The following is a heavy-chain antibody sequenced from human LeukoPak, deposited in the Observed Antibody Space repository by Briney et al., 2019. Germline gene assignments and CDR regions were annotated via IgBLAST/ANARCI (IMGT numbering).Heavy chain of an antibody. CDR2: IYYSGST. CDR1: GGSISSGGYY. V-gene: IGHV4-31*03. J-gene: IGHJ5*02. D-gene: IGHD3-3*01. CDR3: ARVRYYDSNWFDP. Sequence: PSQTLSLTCTVSGGSISSGGYYWSWIRQHPGKGLEWIGYIYYSGSTYYNPSLKSRVTISVDTSKNQFSLKLSSVTAADTAVYYCARVRYYDSNWFDPWGQGTLVTVSS.